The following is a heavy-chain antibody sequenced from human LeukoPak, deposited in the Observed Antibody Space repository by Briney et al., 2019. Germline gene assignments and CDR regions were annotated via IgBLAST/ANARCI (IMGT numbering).Heavy chain of an antibody. J-gene: IGHJ4*02. V-gene: IGHV3-23*01. CDR3: ARGFEAKDTRPHY. D-gene: IGHD2-2*01. CDR2: IRGGGDSK. Sequence: GGSLRLSCAASGFTFSSYGLSWVRQTPGKGLEWVPDIRGGGDSKHYADSVRGRLTISRDNSRNRMYLKMAGLRAEDTAVYYCARGFEAKDTRPHYWGQGTLVSVAT. CDR1: GFTFSSYG.